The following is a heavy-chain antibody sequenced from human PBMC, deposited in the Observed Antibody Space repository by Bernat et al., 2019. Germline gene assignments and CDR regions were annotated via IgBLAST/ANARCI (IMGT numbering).Heavy chain of an antibody. CDR3: AKDRGVVVTANYY. CDR2: ISGSGGST. V-gene: IGHV3-23*01. Sequence: EVQLLESGGGLVQPGGSLRLSCAASGFTFSSYAMSWVRQAPWKGLEWVSAISGSGGSTYYADSVKGRFTISRDNSKNTLYLQMNSLRAEDTAVYYCAKDRGVVVTANYYWGQGTLVTVSS. CDR1: GFTFSSYA. J-gene: IGHJ4*02. D-gene: IGHD2-21*02.